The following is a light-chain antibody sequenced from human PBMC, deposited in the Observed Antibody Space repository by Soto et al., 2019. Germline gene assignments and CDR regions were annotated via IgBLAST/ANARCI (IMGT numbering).Light chain of an antibody. V-gene: IGKV1-33*01. CDR2: DAT. CDR3: QQYDNLPLT. CDR1: QDISHY. J-gene: IGKJ4*01. Sequence: DIQMTQSPSSLSASVGDRVTITCQASQDISHYLNWYQQRPGKAPRLLISDATHLEIGVPSRFSGSGSGTDFTFTISSLQPDDIATYYCQQYDNLPLTFGGGTKVEIK.